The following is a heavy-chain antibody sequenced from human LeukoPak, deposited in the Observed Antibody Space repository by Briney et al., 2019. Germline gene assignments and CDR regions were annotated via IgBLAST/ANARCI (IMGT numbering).Heavy chain of an antibody. CDR3: ARGLIVVVVAATDNPFDI. D-gene: IGHD2-15*01. V-gene: IGHV1-2*02. J-gene: IGHJ3*02. CDR1: GYTFTGYY. Sequence: ASVKVFCTASGYTFTGYYMHWVRQAPGQGLEWMGWINPNSGGTNYAQKFQGRVTMTRDTSISTAYMELSRLRSDDTAVYYCARGLIVVVVAATDNPFDIWGQGTMVTVSS. CDR2: INPNSGGT.